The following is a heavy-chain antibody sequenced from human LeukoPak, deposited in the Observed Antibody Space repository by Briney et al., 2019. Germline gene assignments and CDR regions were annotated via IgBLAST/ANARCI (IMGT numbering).Heavy chain of an antibody. Sequence: GGSLRLSCVASGFIFSSYSMNWVRQAPGKGLEWVSSSSRSSSFIYYADSVKGRFTISRDDAKKSLYLQMNRLRAEDTAVYYCASVRLGPNAFDLWGQGTMVTVSS. CDR3: ASVRLGPNAFDL. CDR2: SSRSSSFI. D-gene: IGHD3-10*02. CDR1: GFIFSSYS. J-gene: IGHJ3*01. V-gene: IGHV3-21*01.